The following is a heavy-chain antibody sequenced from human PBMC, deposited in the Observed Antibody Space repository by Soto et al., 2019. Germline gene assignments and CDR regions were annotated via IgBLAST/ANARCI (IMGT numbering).Heavy chain of an antibody. J-gene: IGHJ4*02. CDR1: GYTFTNYD. CDR3: ARIPIQGSYWCYHYGY. D-gene: IGHD2-8*02. V-gene: IGHV1-8*01. Sequence: ASVKVSCKASGYTFTNYDINWVRQATGQGLEWMGRMNPDNGDTAYAQKFEGRVTMTRNTSISTVYMELSSLRSEDTAVYYCARIPIQGSYWCYHYGYWGQGALVTFSS. CDR2: MNPDNGDT.